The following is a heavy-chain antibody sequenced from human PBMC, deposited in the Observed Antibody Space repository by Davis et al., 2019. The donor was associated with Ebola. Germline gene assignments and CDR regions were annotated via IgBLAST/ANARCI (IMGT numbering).Heavy chain of an antibody. V-gene: IGHV3-73*01. J-gene: IGHJ6*03. D-gene: IGHD3-16*01. CDR3: TPKILIGKDVSHYYYYMDV. CDR2: IRSKANSYAT. CDR1: GFTFSSYW. Sequence: GESLKISCAASGFTFSSYWMHWVRQASGKGLEWVGRIRSKANSYATGYAASVKGRFTISRDDSNNTAYLQMNRLKTEDTAVYYCTPKILIGKDVSHYYYYMDVWGKGTTVTVSS.